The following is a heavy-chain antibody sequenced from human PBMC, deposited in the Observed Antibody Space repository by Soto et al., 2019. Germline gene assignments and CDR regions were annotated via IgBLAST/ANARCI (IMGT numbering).Heavy chain of an antibody. Sequence: QVQLVESGGGVVQPGRSLRLSCAASGFTFSTYGMHWVRQAPGKGLEWLAVISNNGINKYYADSVKGRFTISRDNSKDTLFLQMNSLRGEDTAIYYCARVIRADSTSSNCYYYSGLDVWGQGTTVTVSS. CDR3: ARVIRADSTSSNCYYYSGLDV. V-gene: IGHV3-30*03. D-gene: IGHD6-6*01. J-gene: IGHJ6*02. CDR1: GFTFSTYG. CDR2: ISNNGINK.